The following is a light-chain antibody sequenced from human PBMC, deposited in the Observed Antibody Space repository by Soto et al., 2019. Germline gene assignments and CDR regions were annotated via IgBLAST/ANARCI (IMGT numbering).Light chain of an antibody. Sequence: EVVLTHSQGTLSLSPGERASLSCSASHSVSNSFLAWYQQKAGQSPRLLIYAASARAIGIPDRFSGSGSGTEFTLTISSLQSEDFAVYYCQQYNKWPPITFGQGTRLEIK. V-gene: IGKV3D-15*01. J-gene: IGKJ5*01. CDR3: QQYNKWPPIT. CDR2: AAS. CDR1: HSVSNSF.